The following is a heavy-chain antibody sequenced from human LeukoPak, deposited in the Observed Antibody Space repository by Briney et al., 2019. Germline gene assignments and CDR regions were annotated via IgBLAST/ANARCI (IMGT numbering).Heavy chain of an antibody. CDR1: GFTFSSYV. V-gene: IGHV3-30*04. J-gene: IGHJ4*02. CDR2: ISYDGSNE. D-gene: IGHD6-19*01. Sequence: TGGSLRLSCAASGFTFSSYVMHWVRRAPGKGLEWVAIISYDGSNEYYADSVKGRFTISRDNSKNSLYLQMNSLRAEDTAVYYCARDPDSSGWYGTYYFDYWGQGTLVTVSS. CDR3: ARDPDSSGWYGTYYFDY.